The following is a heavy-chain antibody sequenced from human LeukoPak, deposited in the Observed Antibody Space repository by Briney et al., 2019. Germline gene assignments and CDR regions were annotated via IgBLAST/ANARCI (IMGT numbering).Heavy chain of an antibody. D-gene: IGHD6-13*01. CDR1: GYTFTSYD. CDR3: ATEGGGGQLVRRVFDI. Sequence: ASVKVSCKASGYTFTSYDINWVRQATGQGLEWMGWMNPNSGNTGYAQKFQGRVTMTRNTSISTAYMELSSLRSEDTGVYYCATEGGGGQLVRRVFDIWGQGTMVTVSS. V-gene: IGHV1-8*01. CDR2: MNPNSGNT. J-gene: IGHJ3*02.